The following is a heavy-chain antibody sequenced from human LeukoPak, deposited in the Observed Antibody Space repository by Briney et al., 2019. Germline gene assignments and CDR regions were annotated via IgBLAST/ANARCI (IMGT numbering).Heavy chain of an antibody. CDR1: GFTFSSYW. CDR3: ARGGGLDV. CDR2: INHNGNVN. D-gene: IGHD3-16*01. Sequence: RSLRLPCAASGFTFSSYWMDWARQAPGKGLEWVASINHNGNVNYYVDSVKGRFTISRDNAKNSLYLQLSNLRAEDTAVYFCARGGGLDVWGQGATVTVSS. V-gene: IGHV3-7*03. J-gene: IGHJ6*02.